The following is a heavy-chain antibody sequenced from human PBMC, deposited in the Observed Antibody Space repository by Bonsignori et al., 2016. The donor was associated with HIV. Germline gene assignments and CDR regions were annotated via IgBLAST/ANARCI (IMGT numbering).Heavy chain of an antibody. D-gene: IGHD3-16*01. J-gene: IGHJ2*01. CDR1: GYTFTNYW. CDR2: IYPDNSDT. V-gene: IGHV5-51*01. Sequence: GESLKISCKASGYTFTNYWIGWVRQMSGKGLELIGIIYPDNSDTRYSPSFQGQVTISADKSINSAYLQWSSLKASDTAMYYCVRPGGLSFRHFDFWGRGTLVTVSS. CDR3: VRPGGLSFRHFDF.